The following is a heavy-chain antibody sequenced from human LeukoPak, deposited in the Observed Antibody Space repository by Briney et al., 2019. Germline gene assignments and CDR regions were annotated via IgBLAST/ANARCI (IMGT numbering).Heavy chain of an antibody. J-gene: IGHJ4*02. CDR1: GFTFSDYY. CDR2: ISSNGSTI. V-gene: IGHV3-11*01. Sequence: TGGSLRLSCAASGFTFSDYYMSWIRQAPGKGLEWVSYISSNGSTIYYADSVKGRFTISRDNAKNSLYLQMNSLRAEDTAVYYCARDRYYYGSGSYSLGGFDYWGQGTLVTVSS. D-gene: IGHD3-10*01. CDR3: ARDRYYYGSGSYSLGGFDY.